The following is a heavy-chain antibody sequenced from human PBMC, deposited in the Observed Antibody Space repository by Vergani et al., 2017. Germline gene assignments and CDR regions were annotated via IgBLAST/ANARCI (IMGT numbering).Heavy chain of an antibody. CDR2: IYYDGSHE. CDR1: GFSFSSFG. D-gene: IGHD6-13*01. CDR3: ANSVIAGNVGVTYFGMDV. J-gene: IGHJ6*02. V-gene: IGHV3-30*02. Sequence: QVQLVESGGGVVQPGRCLRLSCAASGFSFSSFGFHWVRQAPGKGLEWGAFIYYDGSHEYYGESVKGRFTISRDKSQNTVNLQMNSLRTEDTAVYFCANSVIAGNVGVTYFGMDVWGRGTKVTVSS.